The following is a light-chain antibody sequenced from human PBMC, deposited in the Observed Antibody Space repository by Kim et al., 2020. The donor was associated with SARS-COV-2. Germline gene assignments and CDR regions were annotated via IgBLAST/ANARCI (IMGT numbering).Light chain of an antibody. CDR2: KAS. Sequence: SASVGDRATITCRASQSIKKWLAWYQQQPGKVPKLLIYKASSLDSGVPSRFSGSGFGTEFTLTISSLQPDDFATYYCQQSLSYPYTFGQGTKLEIK. J-gene: IGKJ2*01. V-gene: IGKV1-5*03. CDR3: QQSLSYPYT. CDR1: QSIKKW.